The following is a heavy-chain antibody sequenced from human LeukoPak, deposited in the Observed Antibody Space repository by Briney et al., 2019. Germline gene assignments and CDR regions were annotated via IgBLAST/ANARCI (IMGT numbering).Heavy chain of an antibody. V-gene: IGHV1-8*01. CDR1: GYTFTSYD. CDR2: MNPNSGNT. Sequence: ASVKVSCKASGYTFTSYDINWVRQATGQGLEWMGWMNPNSGNTGYAQKFQGRVTMTRNTSISTAYMELSSPRSEDTAVYYCARGESSSWSRRYYYYGMDVWGQGTTVTVSS. CDR3: ARGESSSWSRRYYYYGMDV. J-gene: IGHJ6*02. D-gene: IGHD6-13*01.